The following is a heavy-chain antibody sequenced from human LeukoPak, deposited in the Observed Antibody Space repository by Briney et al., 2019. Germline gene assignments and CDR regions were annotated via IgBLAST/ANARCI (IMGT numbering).Heavy chain of an antibody. Sequence: ASVKVSCKASGYTFTSYGISWVRQAPGQGLEWMGWISAYNGNTNYAQKLQGRVTMTTDTSTSTAYMELRSLRSDDTAVYYCARDVGYYDFWSGYHGCGYWGQGTLVTVSS. CDR2: ISAYNGNT. V-gene: IGHV1-18*01. CDR1: GYTFTSYG. J-gene: IGHJ4*02. CDR3: ARDVGYYDFWSGYHGCGY. D-gene: IGHD3-3*01.